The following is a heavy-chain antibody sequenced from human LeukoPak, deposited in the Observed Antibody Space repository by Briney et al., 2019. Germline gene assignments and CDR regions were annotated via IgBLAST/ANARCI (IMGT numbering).Heavy chain of an antibody. CDR1: GGSFSGYY. Sequence: SETLSLTCAVYGGSFSGYYWSWLRQPPGKGLEWIGEINHSGSTNYNPSLKSRVTISVDTSKNQFSLKLSSVTAADTAVYYCARGPRNRVAGTPFDYWGQGTLVTVSS. V-gene: IGHV4-34*01. CDR3: ARGPRNRVAGTPFDY. CDR2: INHSGST. J-gene: IGHJ4*02. D-gene: IGHD6-19*01.